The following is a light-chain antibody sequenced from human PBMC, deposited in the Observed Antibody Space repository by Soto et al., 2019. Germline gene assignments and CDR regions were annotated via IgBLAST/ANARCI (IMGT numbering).Light chain of an antibody. Sequence: QSALTQPPSASGSPGQSVTISCTGTSSDVGAYNYVSWYQQHPGKAPKLMIYEVSKRPSGVPDRFSGSKSGNTASLTVSGLQAEDEADYYCRSYAGSNNFGFGGGTKLTVL. CDR2: EVS. J-gene: IGLJ3*02. CDR1: SSDVGAYNY. V-gene: IGLV2-8*01. CDR3: RSYAGSNNFG.